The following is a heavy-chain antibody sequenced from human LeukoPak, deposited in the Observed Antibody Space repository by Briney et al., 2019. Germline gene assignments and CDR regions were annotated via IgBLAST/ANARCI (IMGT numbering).Heavy chain of an antibody. V-gene: IGHV3-23*01. CDR3: ANQGYSSGWYVDY. CDR1: GFTFSSYA. D-gene: IGHD6-19*01. CDR2: ISGSGGST. J-gene: IGHJ4*02. Sequence: GGSLRLSCAAPGFTFSSYAMSWVRQAPGKGLEWVSAISGSGGSTYYADSVKGRFTISRDNSKNTLYLQMNSLRAEDTAVYYCANQGYSSGWYVDYWGQGTLVTVSS.